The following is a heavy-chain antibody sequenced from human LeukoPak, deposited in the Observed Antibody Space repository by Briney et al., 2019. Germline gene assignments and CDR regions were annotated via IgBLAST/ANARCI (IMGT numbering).Heavy chain of an antibody. CDR3: VSFYETY. V-gene: IGHV3-74*01. CDR1: GSYW. J-gene: IGHJ4*02. CDR2: INSDGSCT. D-gene: IGHD2/OR15-2a*01. Sequence: GGSLRLSCAASGSYWMHWVRQAPGKGLVWVSHINSDGSCTSYADSVKGRFTISKDNAKNTVYLQMNNLRAEDTAVYYCVSFYETYWGRGTLVTVSS.